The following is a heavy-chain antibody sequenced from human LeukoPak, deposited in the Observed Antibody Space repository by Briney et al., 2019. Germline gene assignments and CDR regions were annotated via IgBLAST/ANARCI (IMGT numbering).Heavy chain of an antibody. CDR3: ARHMEARRFNWFDP. J-gene: IGHJ5*02. V-gene: IGHV5-51*01. CDR1: GYSFTSHW. Sequence: GESLQISCKGSGYSFTSHWIAWVRQMSGKGLEWMGIINPGDSDTRYSPSFQGQVTLSADKSISTAYLQWSSLKASDTAMYYCARHMEARRFNWFDPWGQGTLVTVSS. D-gene: IGHD3-3*01. CDR2: INPGDSDT.